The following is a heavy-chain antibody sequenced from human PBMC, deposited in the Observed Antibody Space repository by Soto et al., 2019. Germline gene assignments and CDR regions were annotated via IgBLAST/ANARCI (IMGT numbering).Heavy chain of an antibody. CDR2: IIPIFGTA. CDR3: ARASGVGNCVGPAYYYGMDV. V-gene: IGHV1-69*13. J-gene: IGHJ6*02. CDR1: GGTFSSYA. D-gene: IGHD2-21*02. Sequence: SVKVSCKASGGTFSSYAISWVRQAPGQGLEWMGGIIPIFGTANYAQKFQGRVTITADESTSTAYMELSSLRSEDTAVYYCARASGVGNCVGPAYYYGMDVWGQGTTVTVSS.